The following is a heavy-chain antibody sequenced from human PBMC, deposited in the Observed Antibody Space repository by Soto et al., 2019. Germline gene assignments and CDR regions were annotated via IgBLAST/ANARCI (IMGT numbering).Heavy chain of an antibody. CDR3: ARGRLPPPDY. CDR2: INHSGST. CDR1: GGSFSGYY. Sequence: SETLSLTCAVYGGSFSGYYWSWIRQPPGKGLEWIGEINHSGSTNYNPSLKSRVTISVDTSKNLFSLKLSSVTAADTAVYYCARGRLPPPDYWGQGTLVTVSS. V-gene: IGHV4-34*01. J-gene: IGHJ4*02. D-gene: IGHD2-15*01.